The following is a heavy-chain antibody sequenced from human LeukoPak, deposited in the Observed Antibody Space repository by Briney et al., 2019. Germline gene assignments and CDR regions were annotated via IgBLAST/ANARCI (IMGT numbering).Heavy chain of an antibody. V-gene: IGHV4-39*02. CDR1: GGFVSASSYY. J-gene: IGHJ4*02. D-gene: IGHD3-22*01. CDR3: ARRRYYGSTGHLN. CDR2: IYYSGRT. Sequence: PSETLSLTCTVSGGFVSASSYYWGWIRQSPGKGLEWIGEIYYSGRTYYNPSLKGRANILVDTSNNLFSPSLNFMTAADTAIYYCARRRYYGSTGHLNWGPGTLVTVSS.